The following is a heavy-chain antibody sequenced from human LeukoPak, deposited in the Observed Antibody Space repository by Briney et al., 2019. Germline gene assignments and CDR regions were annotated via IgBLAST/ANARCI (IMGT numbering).Heavy chain of an antibody. Sequence: PGGSLRLSCAASGFTVSSNYMSWVRQAPGKGLEWVSVIYSGGSTYYADSVKGRFTISRDNSKNTLYLQMNSLRAEDTAVYYCAKGHYYGSGSYPWFDPWGQGTLVTVSS. V-gene: IGHV3-53*05. CDR2: IYSGGST. D-gene: IGHD3-10*01. CDR1: GFTVSSNY. J-gene: IGHJ5*02. CDR3: AKGHYYGSGSYPWFDP.